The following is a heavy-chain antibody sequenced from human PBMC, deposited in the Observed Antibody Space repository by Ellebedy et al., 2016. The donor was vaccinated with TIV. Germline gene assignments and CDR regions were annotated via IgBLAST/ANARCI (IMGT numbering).Heavy chain of an antibody. V-gene: IGHV4-59*01. CDR3: ARAPIAARGGGVGMISDY. CDR1: GGSISSYY. J-gene: IGHJ4*02. Sequence: MPSETLSLTCTVSGGSISSYYWGWIRQPPGKGLEWIGYIYYSGSTNYNPSLKSRVTISVDTSKHQFSLKLSSVTAADTAVYYCARAPIAARGGGVGMISDYWGQGTLVTVSS. CDR2: IYYSGST. D-gene: IGHD6-6*01.